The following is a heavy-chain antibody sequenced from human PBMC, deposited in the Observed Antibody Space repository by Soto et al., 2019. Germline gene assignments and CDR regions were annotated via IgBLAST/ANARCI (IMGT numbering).Heavy chain of an antibody. CDR1: GVTCSSYW. CDR2: IKQDGSEN. V-gene: IGHV3-7*05. CDR3: VRDFEVSYGYGPFDH. D-gene: IGHD5-18*01. Sequence: GRYPELSSAASGVTCSSYWMTWVRQAPGKGLEWVANIKQDGSENYYVDSVRGRLTLSRENDKNSLYLKMNSLRAEHTAVYYCVRDFEVSYGYGPFDHWFKGT. J-gene: IGHJ4*02.